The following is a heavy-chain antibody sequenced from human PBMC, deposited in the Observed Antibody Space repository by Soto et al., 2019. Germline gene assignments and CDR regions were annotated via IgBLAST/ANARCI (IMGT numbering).Heavy chain of an antibody. CDR3: AREVATISRFDP. D-gene: IGHD5-12*01. J-gene: IGHJ5*02. CDR1: GGSISSGGYY. CDR2: IYYSGST. V-gene: IGHV4-31*03. Sequence: QVQLQESGPGLVKPSQTLSLTCTVSGGSISSGGYYWSWIRQHPGKGLEWIGYIYYSGSTYYNPSLKSRVTLSVDTSKNQFSLKLSAVTAADTAVYYCAREVATISRFDPWGQGTLVTVSS.